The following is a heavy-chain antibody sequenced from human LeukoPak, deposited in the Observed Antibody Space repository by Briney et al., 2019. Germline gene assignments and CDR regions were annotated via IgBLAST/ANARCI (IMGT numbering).Heavy chain of an antibody. CDR1: GFTSSDYT. Sequence: GGSLRLSCAASGFTSSDYTMNWVRQFPGKGLEWVSGISVSDDSTYYADSVKGRFTISRDNAKNSLYLQMNSLRAGDTAVYYCATLSGSYYGEAFDIWGQGTMVTVSS. V-gene: IGHV3-23*01. CDR3: ATLSGSYYGEAFDI. J-gene: IGHJ3*02. D-gene: IGHD1-26*01. CDR2: ISVSDDST.